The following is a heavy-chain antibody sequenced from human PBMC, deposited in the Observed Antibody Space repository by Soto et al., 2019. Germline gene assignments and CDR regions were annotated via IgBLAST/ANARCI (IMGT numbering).Heavy chain of an antibody. CDR1: GGSISSSSTY. D-gene: IGHD1-26*01. J-gene: IGHJ4*02. V-gene: IGHV4-39*01. CDR2: IYYSGST. Sequence: SETLSLTCTVSGGSISSSSTYWGWIRQPPEKGLEWIASIYYSGSTYYNPSLRSRVTLSVDTSKNQFSLRLSSVTAADTAVYYCAAVQGGGATFHFWGPGTLVTVSS. CDR3: AAVQGGGATFHF.